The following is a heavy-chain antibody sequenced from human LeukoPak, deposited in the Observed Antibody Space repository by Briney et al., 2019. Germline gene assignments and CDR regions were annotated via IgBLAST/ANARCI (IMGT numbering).Heavy chain of an antibody. CDR2: ISSSSTYI. D-gene: IGHD1-7*01. CDR3: ARELELDY. J-gene: IGHJ4*02. CDR1: GFTFSSYS. Sequence: GGSLRLSCAASGFTFSSYSMNWVGQAPGKGLECFSSISSSSTYIYYADSLKGRFTISTNNAKNSLYLQMNSLRAEDTAVYYCARELELDYWGQGTLVTVSS. V-gene: IGHV3-21*01.